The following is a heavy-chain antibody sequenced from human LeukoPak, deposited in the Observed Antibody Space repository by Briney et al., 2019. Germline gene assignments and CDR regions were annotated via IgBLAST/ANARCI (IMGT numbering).Heavy chain of an antibody. CDR2: INWNGGST. J-gene: IGHJ6*03. D-gene: IGHD5-12*01. V-gene: IGHV3-20*04. Sequence: GGSLRLSCAASGFTLDDYGMSWVRQAPGKGLEWVSGINWNGGSTGYADSVKGRFTISRDNAKNSLYLQMNSLRAEDTALYYCARDVSGRPYYYYYYMDVWGKGTTVTVSS. CDR1: GFTLDDYG. CDR3: ARDVSGRPYYYYYYMDV.